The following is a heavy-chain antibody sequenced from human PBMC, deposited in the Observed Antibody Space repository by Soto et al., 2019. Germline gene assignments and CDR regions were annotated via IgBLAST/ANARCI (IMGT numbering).Heavy chain of an antibody. CDR1: GYTFTSYY. D-gene: IGHD6-6*01. CDR3: ERGQLVRYYFAY. Sequence: QVQMMQSGAEVKKPGASVTGSCKASGYTFTSYYMHWVRQAPGQGLEWMGIINPSGGSTSYAQKFQGRVTMTRDTATSTVYMELSSLRSEDTAVYSCERGQLVRYYFAYWGQGTLVTVSS. CDR2: INPSGGST. V-gene: IGHV1-46*01. J-gene: IGHJ4*02.